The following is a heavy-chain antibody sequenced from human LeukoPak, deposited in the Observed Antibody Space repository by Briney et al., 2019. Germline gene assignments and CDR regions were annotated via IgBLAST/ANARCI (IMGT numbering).Heavy chain of an antibody. Sequence: GGSLRLSCAASGFTFSSYWMSWVRQAPGKGLEWVANIKQDGGEKYYADSVKGRFTISRDNPKNTLYLQMNSLRAEDTAVYYCAREGWSYFDYWGQGTLVTVSS. CDR2: IKQDGGEK. V-gene: IGHV3-7*01. CDR3: AREGWSYFDY. J-gene: IGHJ4*02. CDR1: GFTFSSYW.